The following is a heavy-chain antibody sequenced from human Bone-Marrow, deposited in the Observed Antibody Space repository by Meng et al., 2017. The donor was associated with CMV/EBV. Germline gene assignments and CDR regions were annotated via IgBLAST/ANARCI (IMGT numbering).Heavy chain of an antibody. Sequence: SETLSLTCTVSGGSISSSSYYWGWTRQPPGKGLEWIVSIYYSGSTYYNPSLKSRVTISVDTSKNQFSLKLSSVTAADTAVYYSARLRWELLGFDYWGQGTLVTVSS. CDR3: ARLRWELLGFDY. J-gene: IGHJ4*02. CDR1: GGSISSSSYY. CDR2: IYYSGST. V-gene: IGHV4-39*01. D-gene: IGHD1-26*01.